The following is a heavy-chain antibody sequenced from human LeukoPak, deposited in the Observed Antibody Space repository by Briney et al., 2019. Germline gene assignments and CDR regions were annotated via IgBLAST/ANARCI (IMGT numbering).Heavy chain of an antibody. Sequence: PSETLSLTCTVSGGSISSSSYYWGWIRQPPGKGLEWIGGMYYSGTTYYNPSLKSRVTISVDTSKNQFSLKLSSVTAADTAVYYCARHRFRFLQVRGVTQNWFDPWGQGTLVTVSS. CDR2: MYYSGTT. CDR3: ARHRFRFLQVRGVTQNWFDP. CDR1: GGSISSSSYY. V-gene: IGHV4-39*01. D-gene: IGHD3-10*01. J-gene: IGHJ5*02.